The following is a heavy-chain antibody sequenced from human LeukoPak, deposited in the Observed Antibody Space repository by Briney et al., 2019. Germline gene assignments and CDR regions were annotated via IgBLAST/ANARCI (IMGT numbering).Heavy chain of an antibody. CDR1: GFTFSSYA. J-gene: IGHJ3*02. CDR2: ISAGGGST. D-gene: IGHD2-15*01. Sequence: PGGSLRLSCAASGFTFSSYAMSWVRQAPGKGLEWVSSISAGGGSTYYADSVKGRFTISRDNSENTLNLQMNSLRAEDTAVYYCAKSDSRRVMVAATLNAFDIWGQGTMVTVSS. CDR3: AKSDSRRVMVAATLNAFDI. V-gene: IGHV3-23*01.